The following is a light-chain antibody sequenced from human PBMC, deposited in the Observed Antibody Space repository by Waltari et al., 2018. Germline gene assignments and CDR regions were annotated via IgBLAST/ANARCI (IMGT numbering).Light chain of an antibody. J-gene: IGLJ2*01. CDR3: SSYTSSSTYVV. V-gene: IGLV2-18*02. CDR1: SSDVGSYNR. Sequence: QSALTPPPSVSGSPGQSVTISCTGTSSDVGSYNRVPCYHPPPGPAPKLMIYEVSNRPSGVPDRFSGSKSGNTASLTISGLQAEDEADYYCSSYTSSSTYVVFGGGTKLTVL. CDR2: EVS.